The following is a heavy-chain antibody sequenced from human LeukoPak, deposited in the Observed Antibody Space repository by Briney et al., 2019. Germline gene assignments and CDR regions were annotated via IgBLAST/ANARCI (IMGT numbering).Heavy chain of an antibody. V-gene: IGHV3-21*01. CDR1: GFTFSSYA. CDR3: ARGGTPRLIKTRFDY. CDR2: ISSSSSYI. J-gene: IGHJ4*02. Sequence: SGGSLRLSCAASGFTFSSYAMSWVRQAPGKGLEWVSSISSSSSYIYYADSVKGRFTISRDNAKNSLYLQMNSLRAEDTAVYYCARGGTPRLIKTRFDYWGQGTLVTVSS. D-gene: IGHD3-16*01.